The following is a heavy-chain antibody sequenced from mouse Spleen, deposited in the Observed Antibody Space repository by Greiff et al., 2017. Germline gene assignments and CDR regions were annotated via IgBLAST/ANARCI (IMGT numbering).Heavy chain of an antibody. CDR1: GYSFTGYY. CDR2: INPSTGGT. V-gene: IGHV1-42*01. D-gene: IGHD2-13*01. Sequence: VKLQQSGPELVKPGASVKISCKASGYSFTGYYMNWVKQSPEKSLEWIGEINPSTGGTTYNQKFKAKATLTVDKSSSTAYMQLKSLTSEDSAVYYCASGDYGSFFDYWGQGTTLTVSS. J-gene: IGHJ2*01. CDR3: ASGDYGSFFDY.